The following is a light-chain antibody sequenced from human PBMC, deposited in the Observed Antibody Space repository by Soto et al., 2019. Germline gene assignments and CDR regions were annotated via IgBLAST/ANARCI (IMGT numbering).Light chain of an antibody. V-gene: IGKV3-20*01. CDR3: QQYGCSPVT. J-gene: IGKJ1*01. Sequence: EMVLTQSPGTLSLSPGERATLSCRASQSVSSNYFAWYQQKPGQAPRLLIYGASSRATGIPDRFSGSGSGTDFNLTISRLEPEDVAVYYCQQYGCSPVTFGQGTKVDSK. CDR1: QSVSSNY. CDR2: GAS.